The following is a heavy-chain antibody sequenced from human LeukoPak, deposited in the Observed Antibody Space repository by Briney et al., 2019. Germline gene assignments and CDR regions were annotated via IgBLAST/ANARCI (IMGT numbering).Heavy chain of an antibody. J-gene: IGHJ4*02. Sequence: PGGSLRLSCAASGFTVSSSYMNWVCQAPGKGLEWVSLIYSGGGTYYADSVKGRFTISRDNSKNTLYLQMNSLRAEDTAVYYCARNYYDSSAYYYFDYWGQGTLLTVSS. CDR2: IYSGGGT. D-gene: IGHD3-22*01. CDR3: ARNYYDSSAYYYFDY. CDR1: GFTVSSSY. V-gene: IGHV3-66*01.